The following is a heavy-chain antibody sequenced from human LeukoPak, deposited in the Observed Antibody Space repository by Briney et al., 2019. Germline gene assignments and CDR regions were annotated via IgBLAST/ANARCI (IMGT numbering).Heavy chain of an antibody. CDR2: IYSGGST. J-gene: IGHJ4*02. CDR1: GFSFSSYT. Sequence: PGGSLRLSCAVSGFSFSSYTMNWVRQAPGKGLEWVSLIYSGGSTYYADSVKGRFTISRDNSKNTLYLQMNSLRAEDTAVYYCAKGYSYAYDYWGQGTLVTVSS. CDR3: AKGYSYAYDY. D-gene: IGHD5-18*01. V-gene: IGHV3-53*01.